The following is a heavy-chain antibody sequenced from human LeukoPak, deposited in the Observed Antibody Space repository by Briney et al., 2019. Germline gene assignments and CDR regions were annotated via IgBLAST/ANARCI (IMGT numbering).Heavy chain of an antibody. CDR3: AGDRNYYDSSGYYYSGAFDY. Sequence: PGGSLRLSCAASGFTFSDYYMSWIRQAPGEGLEWVSYISSSGSTIYYADSVKGRFTISRDNAKNSLYLQMNSLRAEDTAVYYCAGDRNYYDSSGYYYSGAFDYWAREPWSPSPQ. V-gene: IGHV3-11*01. CDR2: ISSSGSTI. D-gene: IGHD3-22*01. CDR1: GFTFSDYY. J-gene: IGHJ4*02.